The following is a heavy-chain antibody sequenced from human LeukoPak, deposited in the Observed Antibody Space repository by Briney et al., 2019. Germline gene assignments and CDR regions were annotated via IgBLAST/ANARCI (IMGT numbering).Heavy chain of an antibody. CDR3: TTEDDSSGYYIY. J-gene: IGHJ4*02. V-gene: IGHV3-15*01. CDR1: GFTFSNAW. D-gene: IGHD3-22*01. CDR2: IKSKTDGGTT. Sequence: GGSLRLSCAASGFTFSNAWMSWVRQAPGKVLEWVGRIKSKTDGGTTDYAAPVKGRFTISRDDSKNTLYLQMNSLKTEDTAVYYCTTEDDSSGYYIYWGQGTLVTVSS.